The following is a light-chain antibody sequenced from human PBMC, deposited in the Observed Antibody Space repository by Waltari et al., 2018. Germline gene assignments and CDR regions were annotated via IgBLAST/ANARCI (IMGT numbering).Light chain of an antibody. V-gene: IGKV3-11*01. CDR3: YQRTDRPPNP. CDR1: QSVNNY. Sequence: EIVLTQSPAILSLSPGDRATLSCRASQSVNNYFSCYQRQHGQAPRRVLYDASNRGTGITARFSGGGAGTEVTPTTSSREPEDAAVVYCYQRTDRPPNPFGQGTRLEIK. CDR2: DAS. J-gene: IGKJ5*01.